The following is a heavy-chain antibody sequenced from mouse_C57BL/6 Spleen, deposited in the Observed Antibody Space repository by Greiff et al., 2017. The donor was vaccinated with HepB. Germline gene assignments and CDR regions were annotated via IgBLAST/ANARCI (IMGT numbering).Heavy chain of an antibody. CDR3: ARRGDYDLYAMDY. CDR2: INPSTGGT. J-gene: IGHJ4*01. V-gene: IGHV1-42*01. CDR1: GYSFTGYY. Sequence: EVQLQQSGPELVKPGASVKISCKASGYSFTGYYMNWVKQSPEKSLEWIGEINPSTGGTTYNQKFKAKATLTVDKSSSTAYMQLKSLTSEDSAVYYCARRGDYDLYAMDYWGQGTSVTVSS. D-gene: IGHD2-4*01.